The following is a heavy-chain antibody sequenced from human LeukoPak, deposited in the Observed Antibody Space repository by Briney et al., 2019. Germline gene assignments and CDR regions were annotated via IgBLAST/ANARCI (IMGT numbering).Heavy chain of an antibody. CDR1: GFTFNTFS. Sequence: GGSLRLSCAASGFTFNTFSMTWVRQAPGKGLEWVSAISGSGGSTYYADSVKGRFTISRDNSKNTLYLQMNSLRAEDTAVYYCAKDYRRHIVVVTAMGYWGQGTLVTVSS. CDR2: ISGSGGST. J-gene: IGHJ4*02. D-gene: IGHD2-21*02. V-gene: IGHV3-23*01. CDR3: AKDYRRHIVVVTAMGY.